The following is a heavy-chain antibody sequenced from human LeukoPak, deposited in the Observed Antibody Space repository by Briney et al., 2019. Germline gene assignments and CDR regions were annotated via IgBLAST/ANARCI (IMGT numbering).Heavy chain of an antibody. J-gene: IGHJ6*02. Sequence: PGRSLRLSCAASGFTFSSYGMHWVRQAPGKGLEWVAVIWYDGSNKYYADSVKGRFTISRDNSKNTLYLQMNSLRAEDTAMYYCARASGVVPAAYYYYYYGMDVWGQGTTVTVSS. D-gene: IGHD2-2*01. CDR3: ARASGVVPAAYYYYYYGMDV. CDR2: IWYDGSNK. V-gene: IGHV3-33*01. CDR1: GFTFSSYG.